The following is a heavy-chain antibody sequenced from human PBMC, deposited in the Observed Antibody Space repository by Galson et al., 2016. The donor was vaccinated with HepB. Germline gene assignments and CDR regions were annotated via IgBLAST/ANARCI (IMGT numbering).Heavy chain of an antibody. V-gene: IGHV3-15*01. CDR1: GFTFSHTW. Sequence: SLRLSCAASGFTFSHTWMSWVRQSPGKGLEWVGRIKTKTDGGATDYAAPVKGRFIISRDDSKNTLHLQINRLKPEDTAVYYCTAGPQPAAMALDHWGQGTLVTVSS. CDR2: IKTKTDGGAT. J-gene: IGHJ4*02. CDR3: TAGPQPAAMALDH. D-gene: IGHD2-2*01.